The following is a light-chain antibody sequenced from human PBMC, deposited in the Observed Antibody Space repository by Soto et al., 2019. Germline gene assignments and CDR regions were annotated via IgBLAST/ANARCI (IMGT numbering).Light chain of an antibody. Sequence: QSALTQPPSASGSPGQSVAISCTGTASDIGAYNYVSWYQQQPGKAPKLMIYEVNKRPSGVPDRFSGPNSGNTASLTVSGRQAEDEAEYYGSSYVGSQKDVVFGGGTKLTVL. V-gene: IGLV2-8*01. CDR1: ASDIGAYNY. CDR3: SSYVGSQKDVV. J-gene: IGLJ2*01. CDR2: EVN.